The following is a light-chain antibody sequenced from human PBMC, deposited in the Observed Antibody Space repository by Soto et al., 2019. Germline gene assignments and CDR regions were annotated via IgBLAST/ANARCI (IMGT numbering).Light chain of an antibody. V-gene: IGLV2-14*01. CDR3: SSYTSSSLGV. Sequence: QPALTQPASVSGSPGQSITISCTGTSSDVGGYNYVSWYQQHPGKAPKLMIYEVSNRPSGVSNRFSGSKSGNTASLTISGLQAEDEADYYCSSYTSSSLGVFGTGTKVTVL. J-gene: IGLJ1*01. CDR1: SSDVGGYNY. CDR2: EVS.